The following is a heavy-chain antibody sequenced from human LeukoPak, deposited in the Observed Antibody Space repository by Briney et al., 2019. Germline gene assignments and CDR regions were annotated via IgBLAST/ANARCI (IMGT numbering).Heavy chain of an antibody. D-gene: IGHD3-9*01. CDR3: AKWGDYDVLTGYYVSDY. CDR1: GFTFSNYA. J-gene: IGHJ4*02. CDR2: ITGSGGNT. Sequence: GRSLRLSCAASGFTFSNYAMSWVRQAPGKGLEWVSAITGSGGNTYYADSVKGRFTISRDNSKNTVFLQMNSLRAEDTAVYYCAKWGDYDVLTGYYVSDYWGQGTLVTVSS. V-gene: IGHV3-23*01.